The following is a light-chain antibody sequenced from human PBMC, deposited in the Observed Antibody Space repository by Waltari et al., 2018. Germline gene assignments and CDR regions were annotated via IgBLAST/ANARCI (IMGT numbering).Light chain of an antibody. CDR2: GAF. CDR1: RGMSDY. CDR3: QQSYITPYP. J-gene: IGKJ2*01. Sequence: DIQMTQSPSSLSASVGDRVTVTCRASRGMSDYLNWYQQKPVKPPKLHISGAFLLQSGVPSRFNGSGSGTLFSLTISGLQPEDFATDYCQQSYITPYPFGRGTKLEIK. V-gene: IGKV1-39*01.